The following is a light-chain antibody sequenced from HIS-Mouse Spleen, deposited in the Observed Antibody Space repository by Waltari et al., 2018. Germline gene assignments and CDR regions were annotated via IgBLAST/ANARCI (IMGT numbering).Light chain of an antibody. V-gene: IGLV3-21*03. CDR1: HIGSKS. J-gene: IGLJ1*01. Sequence: SYVLTQPPSVSVAPGKTARITCGGNHIGSKSANLHHQKPGQAPVLVVYDDSYRPSGIPERFSGSNSGNTATLTISRVEAGDEADYYCQVWDSSSDHYVFGTGTKVTVL. CDR3: QVWDSSSDHYV. CDR2: DDS.